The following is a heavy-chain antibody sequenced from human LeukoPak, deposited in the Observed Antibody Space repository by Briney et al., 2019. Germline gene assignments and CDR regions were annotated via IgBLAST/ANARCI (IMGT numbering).Heavy chain of an antibody. CDR1: GYTFTGYY. CDR3: ARDPVDTSMRGCLDY. CDR2: INPGGGST. J-gene: IGHJ4*02. D-gene: IGHD5-18*01. V-gene: IGHV1-46*01. Sequence: ASVKVSCKASGYTFTGYYLHWVRQAPGQGLEWMGIINPGGGSTTYAQNFQGRFTMTWDMSTTTVYMERRSVRSEDTAVYYCARDPVDTSMRGCLDYWGQGTLVTVSS.